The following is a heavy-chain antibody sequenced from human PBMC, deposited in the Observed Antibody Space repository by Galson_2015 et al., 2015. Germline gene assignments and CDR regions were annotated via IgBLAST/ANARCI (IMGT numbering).Heavy chain of an antibody. Sequence: SLRLSCAASGFTFTTYWMTWVRQAPGKGLEWVANIKEDGTEKYYVDSVKGRFTISRDNAKNSLYLQMNSLKVEDTAVYYCSRHLGTWNFDSWGQGTLVTVSS. D-gene: IGHD3-16*01. CDR3: SRHLGTWNFDS. V-gene: IGHV3-7*01. J-gene: IGHJ5*01. CDR1: GFTFTTYW. CDR2: IKEDGTEK.